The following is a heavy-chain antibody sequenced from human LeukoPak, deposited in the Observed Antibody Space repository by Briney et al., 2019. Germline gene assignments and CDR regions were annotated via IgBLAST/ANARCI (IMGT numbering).Heavy chain of an antibody. J-gene: IGHJ4*02. CDR2: INPNSGDT. CDR1: GYTFTSYY. CDR3: ARVGLEGRRDGLPTDY. V-gene: IGHV1-2*02. D-gene: IGHD5-24*01. Sequence: ASVKVSCKASGYTFTSYYMHWVRQAPGQGLEWMGWINPNSGDTNYAQKFQGRVTMTRDTSISTAYMELSRLRSDDTAVYYCARVGLEGRRDGLPTDYWGQGTLVTVSS.